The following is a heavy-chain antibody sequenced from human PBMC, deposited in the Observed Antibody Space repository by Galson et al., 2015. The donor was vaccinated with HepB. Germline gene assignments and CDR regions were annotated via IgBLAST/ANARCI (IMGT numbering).Heavy chain of an antibody. CDR2: ISAYNGST. CDR1: GYTFTGYG. J-gene: IGHJ4*02. V-gene: IGHV1-18*01. Sequence: SVTVSCKASGYTFTGYGISWVRQAPGQGLEWMGWISAYNGSTNYAQKLQGRVTMTTDTSTSTAYMELRSLRSDDTAVYYCARDRYCSGGSCYFSEYYFDYWGQGTLVTVSS. CDR3: ARDRYCSGGSCYFSEYYFDY. D-gene: IGHD2-15*01.